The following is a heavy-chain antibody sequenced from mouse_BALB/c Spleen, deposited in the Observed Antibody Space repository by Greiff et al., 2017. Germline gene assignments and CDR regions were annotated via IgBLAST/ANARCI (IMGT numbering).Heavy chain of an antibody. CDR3: ARARFAY. CDR1: GFTFSSYG. J-gene: IGHJ3*01. CDR2: INSNGGST. V-gene: IGHV5-6-3*01. Sequence: VMLVESGGGLVQPGGSLKLSCAASGFTFSSYGMSWVRQTPDKRLELVATINSNGGSTYYPDRVKGRFTISRDNAKNTLYLQMSSLKSEDTAMYYCARARFAYWGQGTLVTVSA.